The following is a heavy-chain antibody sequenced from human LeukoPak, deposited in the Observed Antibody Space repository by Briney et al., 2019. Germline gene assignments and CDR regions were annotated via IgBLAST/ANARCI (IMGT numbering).Heavy chain of an antibody. V-gene: IGHV1-69*13. J-gene: IGHJ4*02. D-gene: IGHD2-21*01. Sequence: AASVKVSCKASGGTFSSYGNSWVRQAPGQGLEWMGGIIPIFGTANYAQKFQGRVTITADESTSTAYMELSRLRSEDTAVYYCARAAYCGGDCYSFDYWGQGTLVTVSS. CDR3: ARAAYCGGDCYSFDY. CDR1: GGTFSSYG. CDR2: IIPIFGTA.